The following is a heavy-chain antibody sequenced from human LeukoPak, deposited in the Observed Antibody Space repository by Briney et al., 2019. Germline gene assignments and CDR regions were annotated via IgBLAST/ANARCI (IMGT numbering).Heavy chain of an antibody. CDR1: GFTFSSYT. J-gene: IGHJ4*02. CDR3: SGDPGDY. Sequence: PGGSLRLSCAASGFTFSSYTMNWVRQAPGKGLEWVSYISSSSDIIYYADSVKGRFTISRDNAKNSLFLQMSSLRAEDTAVYFCSGDPGDYWGQGTLVPASS. D-gene: IGHD3-10*01. V-gene: IGHV3-48*04. CDR2: ISSSSDII.